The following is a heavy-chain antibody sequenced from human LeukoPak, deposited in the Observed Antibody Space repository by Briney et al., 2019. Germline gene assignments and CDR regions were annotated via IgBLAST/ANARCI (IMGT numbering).Heavy chain of an antibody. J-gene: IGHJ4*02. V-gene: IGHV3-30*03. Sequence: GGSLRLSCAASGFAFSSYGMHWVRRAPGKGLEWVAVISYDGSNKYYADSVKGRFTISRDNAKNSLYLQVNSLRAEDTAIYYCARDLGSYSSGWYMGFDYWGQGTLVTVSS. D-gene: IGHD6-19*01. CDR3: ARDLGSYSSGWYMGFDY. CDR1: GFAFSSYG. CDR2: ISYDGSNK.